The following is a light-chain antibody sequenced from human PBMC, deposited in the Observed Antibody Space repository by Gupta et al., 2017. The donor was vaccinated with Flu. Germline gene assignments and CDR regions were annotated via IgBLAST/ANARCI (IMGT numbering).Light chain of an antibody. CDR3: QQRSNWPRT. CDR2: DAS. Sequence: EIVLTQSPATLSLSPGERATLSCRASESVSSYLGWYQQKPGQAPRLLIYDASNRVTGIPARFSGSGSGTDFTLTISILDPEDFAVYYCQQRSNWPRTFGQGTRMEIK. CDR1: ESVSSY. J-gene: IGKJ5*01. V-gene: IGKV3-11*01.